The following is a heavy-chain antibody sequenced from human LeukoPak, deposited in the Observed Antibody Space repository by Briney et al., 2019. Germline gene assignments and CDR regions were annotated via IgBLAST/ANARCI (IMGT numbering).Heavy chain of an antibody. CDR2: IYYSGST. Sequence: SETLSLTCAVSGGSISSYYWSWIRQPPGKGLEWIGYIYYSGSTNYSPSLKSRVTISVDTSKNQFSLKLSSVTAADTAVYYCARHSIIGGTEYAFDIWGQGTMVTVSS. V-gene: IGHV4-59*08. J-gene: IGHJ3*02. D-gene: IGHD2-15*01. CDR1: GGSISSYY. CDR3: ARHSIIGGTEYAFDI.